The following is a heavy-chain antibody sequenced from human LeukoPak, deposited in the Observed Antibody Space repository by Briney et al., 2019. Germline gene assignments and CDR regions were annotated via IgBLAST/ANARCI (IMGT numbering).Heavy chain of an antibody. CDR3: ARDLSGSSWSIKAWFDP. CDR1: GYTFTSYA. J-gene: IGHJ5*02. Sequence: ASVKVSCKASGYTFTSYAMNWVRQAPGQGLEWMGWINTNTGNPTYAQGFTGRFVFSLDTSVSTAYLQISSLKAEDTAVYYCARDLSGSSWSIKAWFDPWAREPWSPSPQ. D-gene: IGHD6-13*01. V-gene: IGHV7-4-1*02. CDR2: INTNTGNP.